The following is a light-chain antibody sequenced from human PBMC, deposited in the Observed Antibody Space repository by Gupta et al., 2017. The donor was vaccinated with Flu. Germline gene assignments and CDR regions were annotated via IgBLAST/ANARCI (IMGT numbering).Light chain of an antibody. CDR1: QSLLHSHGYNY. Sequence: DIVVTQSPLSLPVTPGEPASISCRSSQSLLHSHGYNYLHWYLQKPGQSPQLLIYLGSNRASGVPDRFSGSGSGTDFTLKISRVEAEDIGVYYCMQALQSPLYNFGQGTKMEI. J-gene: IGKJ2*01. CDR3: MQALQSPLYN. CDR2: LGS. V-gene: IGKV2-28*01.